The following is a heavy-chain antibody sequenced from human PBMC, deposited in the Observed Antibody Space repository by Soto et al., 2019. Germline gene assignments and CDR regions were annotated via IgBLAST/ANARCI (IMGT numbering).Heavy chain of an antibody. J-gene: IGHJ5*02. V-gene: IGHV3-30*18. CDR1: GFTFSSYG. CDR2: ISYDGSNK. CDR3: AKERLKNWFDP. Sequence: GGSLRLSCAASGFTFSSYGMHWVRQAPGKGLEWVAVISYDGSNKYYADSVKGRFTISRDNSKNTLYLQMNSLRAEDTAVYYCAKERLKNWFDPWGQGTLVTV.